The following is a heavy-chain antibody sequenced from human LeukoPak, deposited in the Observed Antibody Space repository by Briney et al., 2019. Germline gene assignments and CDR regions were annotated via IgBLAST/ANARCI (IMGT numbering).Heavy chain of an antibody. CDR1: GFTFSTYA. CDR3: ARVGATTSYYFDY. J-gene: IGHJ4*02. V-gene: IGHV3-23*01. CDR2: ISGSGAKT. D-gene: IGHD5-12*01. Sequence: PGGSLRLSCAASGFTFSTYAMNWVRQAPGKGLEWVSAISGSGAKTYYADFVKGRFTISRDNSKNTLYLQMNSLRAEDTAVYYCARVGATTSYYFDYWGQGTLVTVSS.